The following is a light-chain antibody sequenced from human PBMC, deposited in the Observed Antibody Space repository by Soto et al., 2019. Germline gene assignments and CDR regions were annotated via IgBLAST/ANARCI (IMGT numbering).Light chain of an antibody. Sequence: EIVLTQSPGTLSLSPGERATLSCRASQSVTSSYLSWYQQKPGQAPRLLIYDASGRATGIPDRFSGSGSGTDFTLTISRLEPEDFAVYYCQQYNKWPLTFGQGTKVEIK. J-gene: IGKJ1*01. CDR3: QQYNKWPLT. CDR1: QSVTSSY. CDR2: DAS. V-gene: IGKV3-20*01.